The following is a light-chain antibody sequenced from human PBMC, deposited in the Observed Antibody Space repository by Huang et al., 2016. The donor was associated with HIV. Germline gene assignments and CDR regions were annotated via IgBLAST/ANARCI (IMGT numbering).Light chain of an antibody. V-gene: IGKV3-15*01. Sequence: EIVMTQSPATLSVSPGERATLSCRASQSVSSNLAWYQQKPGQAPRLLIYGASTRATGIPARFSGSWSGTEFTLTISSLQSEDFAVYYCQQYNNWPPCSTFGGGTKVEIK. CDR2: GAS. J-gene: IGKJ4*01. CDR3: QQYNNWPPCST. CDR1: QSVSSN.